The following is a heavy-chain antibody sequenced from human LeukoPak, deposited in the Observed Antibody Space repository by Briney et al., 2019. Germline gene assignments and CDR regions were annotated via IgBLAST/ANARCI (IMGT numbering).Heavy chain of an antibody. V-gene: IGHV1-2*02. CDR2: INPNSGGT. Sequence: ASVKVSCKASGGTFSSYAISWVRQAPGQGLEWMGWINPNSGGTNYAQKFQGRVTMTRDTSISTAYMELSRLRSDDTAVYYCARDNPRVDYYGSGLLWGQGTLVTVSS. CDR1: GGTFSSYA. D-gene: IGHD3-10*01. CDR3: ARDNPRVDYYGSGLL. J-gene: IGHJ4*02.